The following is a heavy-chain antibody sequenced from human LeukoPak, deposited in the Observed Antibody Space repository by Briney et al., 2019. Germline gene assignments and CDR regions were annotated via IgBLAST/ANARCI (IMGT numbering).Heavy chain of an antibody. CDR3: ARAGRTLLEWLKDYYYMDV. J-gene: IGHJ6*03. D-gene: IGHD3-3*01. CDR2: IKQDGSEK. Sequence: PGGSLRLSCAASGFTFSDHYMDWVRQAPGRGLEWVANIKQDGSEKYYVDSVKGRFTISRDNAKNSLYLQMNSLRAEDTAVYYCARAGRTLLEWLKDYYYMDVWGKGTTVTVSS. V-gene: IGHV3-7*01. CDR1: GFTFSDHY.